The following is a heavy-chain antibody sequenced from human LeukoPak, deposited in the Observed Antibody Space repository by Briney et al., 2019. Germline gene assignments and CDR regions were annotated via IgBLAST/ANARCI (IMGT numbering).Heavy chain of an antibody. D-gene: IGHD4-17*01. V-gene: IGHV3-23*01. CDR2: ISGSGSVT. J-gene: IGHJ3*02. Sequence: GGSLRLSCAASGFTFRSYAMNWVRQAPGKGLEWVSAISGSGSVTYYADSVKGRFTISRDNSKNTLYLQMNSLRAEDTAVYYCAKDQYGEAFDIWGPGTMVTVSS. CDR3: AKDQYGEAFDI. CDR1: GFTFRSYA.